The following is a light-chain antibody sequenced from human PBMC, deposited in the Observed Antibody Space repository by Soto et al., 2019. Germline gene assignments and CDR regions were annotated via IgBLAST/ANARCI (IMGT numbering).Light chain of an antibody. J-gene: IGKJ3*01. CDR3: QSYNTVLGIA. Sequence: DIQMTQSPSSLSASVGDRVTITCRASQGINNFLAWYQQKPGKVPKLLIYAASTLQSGVPSRFSGTYSGTDFTLTISGLQPEDVATYVGQSYNTVLGIAFGPGTNVDGK. V-gene: IGKV1-27*01. CDR1: QGINNF. CDR2: AAS.